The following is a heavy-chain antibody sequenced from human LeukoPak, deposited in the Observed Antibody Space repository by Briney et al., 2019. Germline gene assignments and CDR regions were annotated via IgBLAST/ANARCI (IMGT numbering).Heavy chain of an antibody. V-gene: IGHV3-53*01. J-gene: IGHJ4*02. D-gene: IGHD1-26*01. CDR3: ARGGRYPEGIDY. Sequence: PGGSLRLSCAASGFSVRTTYMSWVRQAPGKGLEWVSVLYTGGGTDHADSVKGRFTISRDNSKNTLYLQMNSLRAEDTAVYYCARGGRYPEGIDYWGQGTLVTVSS. CDR2: LYTGGGT. CDR1: GFSVRTTY.